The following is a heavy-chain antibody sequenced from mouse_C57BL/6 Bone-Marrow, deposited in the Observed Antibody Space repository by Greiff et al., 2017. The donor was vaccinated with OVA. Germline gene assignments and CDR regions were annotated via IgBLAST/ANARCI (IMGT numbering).Heavy chain of an antibody. CDR3: AVWLPLAY. D-gene: IGHD2-2*01. V-gene: IGHV2-5*01. Sequence: VQLQESGPGLVQPSQSLSITRTVSGFSLTSYGVHWVRQSPGKGLAWLGVIWSGGSTDYNAAFMFRLSITKDNSKSQVFFKMNSLQADDTAIYCCAVWLPLAYWGQGTLVTVSA. CDR2: IWSGGST. CDR1: GFSLTSYG. J-gene: IGHJ3*01.